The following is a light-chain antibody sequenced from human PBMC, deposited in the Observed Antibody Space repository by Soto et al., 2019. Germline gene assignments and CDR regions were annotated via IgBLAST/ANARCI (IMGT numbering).Light chain of an antibody. CDR2: EVS. V-gene: IGLV2-14*01. Sequence: QSVLTQPASVSGSPGQSITISCTGTSSDVGAYNYVSWYQQHPGKAPKLMIYEVSNRPSGVSNRFSGSKSGNTASLTISGLQAEGEADYYCSSYTSSSTLDVFGTGTKVPVL. CDR1: SSDVGAYNY. CDR3: SSYTSSSTLDV. J-gene: IGLJ1*01.